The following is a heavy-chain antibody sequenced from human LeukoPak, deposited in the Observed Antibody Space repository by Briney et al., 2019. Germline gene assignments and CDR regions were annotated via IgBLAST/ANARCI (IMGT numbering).Heavy chain of an antibody. CDR2: ISYDGSER. D-gene: IGHD3-9*01. J-gene: IGHJ3*02. CDR1: GFTFSSYG. V-gene: IGHV3-30*18. Sequence: GGSLRLSCAASGFTFSSYGMHWVRQAPGKGLEWVTVISYDGSERYYADFVKGRFTIYRDNSKNTLYLQMNSLGGEDTAVYYCAKGRWGLTINNFDIWGQGRMVTVSS. CDR3: AKGRWGLTINNFDI.